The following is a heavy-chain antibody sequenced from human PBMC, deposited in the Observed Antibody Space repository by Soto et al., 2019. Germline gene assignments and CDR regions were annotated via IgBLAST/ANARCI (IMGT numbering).Heavy chain of an antibody. Sequence: EVQLLESGGGLVQPGGSLRLSCAASGFTFSSYAMSWVRQAPGEGLEWVSALSASGGNTYSADSVKGRFAISRDNSKNTLYLQMNSLRAEATAVYCCAKDVRVGAATSLDYWGQGTLVTVSS. D-gene: IGHD1-26*01. V-gene: IGHV3-23*01. CDR2: LSASGGNT. CDR3: AKDVRVGAATSLDY. J-gene: IGHJ4*02. CDR1: GFTFSSYA.